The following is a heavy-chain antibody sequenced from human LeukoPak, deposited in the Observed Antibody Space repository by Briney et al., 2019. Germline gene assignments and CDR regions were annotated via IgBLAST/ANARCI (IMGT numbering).Heavy chain of an antibody. J-gene: IGHJ4*02. CDR3: ARAGGVKTAALDLDY. CDR1: GGSISSYY. Sequence: SETLSLTCTVSGGSISSYYWSWIRQPPGKGLEWIGYIYYSGSTNYNPSLKSRVTISRDTSKNQFSLKLTSVTTADTAVYYCARAGGVKTAALDLDYWGQGTLVTVSS. V-gene: IGHV4-59*01. CDR2: IYYSGST. D-gene: IGHD6-25*01.